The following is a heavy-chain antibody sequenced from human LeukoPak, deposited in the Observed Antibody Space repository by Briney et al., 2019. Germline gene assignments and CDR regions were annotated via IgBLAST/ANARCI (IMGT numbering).Heavy chain of an antibody. D-gene: IGHD3-3*01. CDR1: GGSISSGGYY. J-gene: IGHJ6*02. Sequence: PSQTLSLTCTVSGGSISSGGYYWSWIRQHPGKGLEWIGYIYYSGSTYYNPSLKSRVTISVDTSKNQLSLKLSSVTAADTAVYYCARGYDFWSSSSYGMDVWGQGTTVTVSS. V-gene: IGHV4-31*03. CDR3: ARGYDFWSSSSYGMDV. CDR2: IYYSGST.